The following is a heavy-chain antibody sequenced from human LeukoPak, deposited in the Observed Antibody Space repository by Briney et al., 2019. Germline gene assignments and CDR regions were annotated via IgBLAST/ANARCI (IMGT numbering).Heavy chain of an antibody. Sequence: GGSLRLSCAASGFTFSSYEMNWVRQGPGKGLEWVSHISGSGENIYYADSVKGRFTIFRDNTKNLLYLQMNSLRAEDTAVYYCARDWATTWYGEYFDHWGQGTLVTVSS. CDR3: ARDWATTWYGEYFDH. J-gene: IGHJ4*02. CDR2: ISGSGENI. V-gene: IGHV3-48*03. CDR1: GFTFSSYE. D-gene: IGHD3-10*01.